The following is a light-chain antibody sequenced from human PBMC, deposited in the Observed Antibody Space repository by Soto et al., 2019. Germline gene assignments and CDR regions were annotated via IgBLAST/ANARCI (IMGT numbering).Light chain of an antibody. Sequence: EIVLTQSPATLSLAPGEGASLSCRASQSVSSYLAWYQQKPGQAPRLLIYDASNRATGIPARFSGSGSGTEFTLTISSLQSEDFAVYYCQQYNNWPTLGQGTRLEI. CDR2: DAS. J-gene: IGKJ5*01. CDR3: QQYNNWPT. V-gene: IGKV3-11*01. CDR1: QSVSSY.